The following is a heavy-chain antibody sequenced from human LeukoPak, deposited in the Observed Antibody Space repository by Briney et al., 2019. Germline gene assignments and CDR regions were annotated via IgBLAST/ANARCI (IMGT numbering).Heavy chain of an antibody. Sequence: GGSLRLSCAASGSTFSSYAMSWVRQAPGMGLEWVSAISYSGSNTYYADSVKGLFTISRDNSKNTLYLQMNSLRAEDTAIYYCVKDRQHGCWGQGALVTVSS. J-gene: IGHJ4*02. CDR3: VKDRQHGC. CDR1: GSTFSSYA. CDR2: ISYSGSNT. D-gene: IGHD1-1*01. V-gene: IGHV3-23*01.